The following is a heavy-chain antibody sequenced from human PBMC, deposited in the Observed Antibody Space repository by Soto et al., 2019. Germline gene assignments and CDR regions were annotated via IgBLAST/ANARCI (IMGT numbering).Heavy chain of an antibody. J-gene: IGHJ3*01. CDR1: GFKFRNFN. CDR2: VSGSSSYI. D-gene: IGHD4-17*01. Sequence: GGSLRLSCEGSGFKFRNFNMIWVRQAPGKGLEWVSSVSGSSSYIYYADSVKGRFTVSRDNANNLVFLQMNGLRPEDTAMYYCARDLRGHYGPWGQGTMVTVSS. CDR3: ARDLRGHYGP. V-gene: IGHV3-21*06.